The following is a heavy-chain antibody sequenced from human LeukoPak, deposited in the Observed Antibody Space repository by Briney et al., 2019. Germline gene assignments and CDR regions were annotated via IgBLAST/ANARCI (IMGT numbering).Heavy chain of an antibody. V-gene: IGHV4-59*11. CDR1: GGSISSHY. J-gene: IGHJ4*02. CDR3: ARDTDSSSFDY. D-gene: IGHD6-13*01. CDR2: IYYSGST. Sequence: SETLSLTCTVSGGSISSHYWSWIRQPPGKGLEWIGYIYYSGSTNYNPSLKSRVTISVDTSKNRFSLKLSSVTAADTAVYYCARDTDSSSFDYWGQGTLVTVSS.